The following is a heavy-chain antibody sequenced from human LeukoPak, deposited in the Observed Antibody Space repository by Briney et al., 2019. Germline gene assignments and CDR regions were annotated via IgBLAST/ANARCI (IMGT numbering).Heavy chain of an antibody. Sequence: SETLSLTCAVYGGSFSGYYWSWIRQPPGKGLEWIGEINHSGSTNYNPSLKSRVTLSVDTSKNQFSLKLSSVTAADTAVYYCARGPLYSFDYWGQGTLVTVSS. J-gene: IGHJ4*02. V-gene: IGHV4-34*01. CDR3: ARGPLYSFDY. CDR1: GGSFSGYY. CDR2: INHSGST.